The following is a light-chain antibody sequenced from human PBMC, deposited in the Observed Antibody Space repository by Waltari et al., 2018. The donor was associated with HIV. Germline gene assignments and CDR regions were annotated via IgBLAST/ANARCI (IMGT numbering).Light chain of an antibody. CDR3: EAWDDSLSGPV. CDR2: SND. CDR1: STNIGRTN. V-gene: IGLV1-47*01. J-gene: IGLJ3*02. Sequence: QSVLTEPPSASGTPGQRVTISCSGGSTNIGRTNVDWYQHFPGPAPKLLIFSNDQRPSGVPDRFSGSKSGTSASLAIIGLRFEDEADYFCEAWDDSLSGPVFGGGTKLTVL.